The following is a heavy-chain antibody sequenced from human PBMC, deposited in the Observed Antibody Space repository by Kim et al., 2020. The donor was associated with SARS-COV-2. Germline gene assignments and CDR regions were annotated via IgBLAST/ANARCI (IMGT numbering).Heavy chain of an antibody. Sequence: GGSLRLSCAVSGFTFGDFAMSWVRQVPGRGPEWISVINWNGDTSSYADSVKGRFTVSRDNAKNFLYLHMDSLRAEDTALYYWTKDKNPNTASCFDHWGQGILVTVSS. J-gene: IGHJ4*02. CDR1: GFTFGDFA. D-gene: IGHD4-17*01. CDR2: INWNGDTS. V-gene: IGHV3-20*04. CDR3: TKDKNPNTASCFDH.